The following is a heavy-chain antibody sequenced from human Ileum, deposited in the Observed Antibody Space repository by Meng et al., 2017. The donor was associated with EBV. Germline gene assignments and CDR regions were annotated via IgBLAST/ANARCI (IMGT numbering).Heavy chain of an antibody. V-gene: IGHV4-34*02. J-gene: IGHJ5*02. CDR2: IFHSGHT. D-gene: IGHD5-18*01. Sequence: QEQVEQRGAGLLEPPETLSLTCDVAGGSFNAYYWTWIRQPPGGGLEWIGEIFHSGHTNYNPSLESRVSMSVATSKKQFSLLLSSVTAADSGLYFCARGREYTGQLDLWGLGTLVTVSS. CDR1: GGSFNAYY. CDR3: ARGREYTGQLDL.